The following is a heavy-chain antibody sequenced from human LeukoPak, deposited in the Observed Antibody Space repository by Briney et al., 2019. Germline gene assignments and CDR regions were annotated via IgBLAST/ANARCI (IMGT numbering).Heavy chain of an antibody. CDR3: ARVFTSGWDY. Sequence: EWMGWMNPNSGNTGYAQKFQGRVTMTRNTSISTAYMELSSLRSEDTAVYYCARVFTSGWDYWGQGTLVTVSS. D-gene: IGHD6-19*01. CDR2: MNPNSGNT. J-gene: IGHJ4*02. V-gene: IGHV1-8*01.